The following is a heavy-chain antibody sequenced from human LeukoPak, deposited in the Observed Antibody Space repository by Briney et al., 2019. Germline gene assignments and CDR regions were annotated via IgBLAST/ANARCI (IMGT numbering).Heavy chain of an antibody. D-gene: IGHD3-3*01. CDR1: GFTFSSYA. CDR3: AKDTQRITLFRVEYDAFDI. V-gene: IGHV3-23*01. CDR2: ISVSGGST. Sequence: GGSLRLSCAASGFTFSSYAMSWVRQAPGKGREGGSAISVSGGSTDYADSVKCRFTISRDNSKNTMYLQMTSLRAEDTAVYYCAKDTQRITLFRVEYDAFDIWGQGTMVTVSS. J-gene: IGHJ3*02.